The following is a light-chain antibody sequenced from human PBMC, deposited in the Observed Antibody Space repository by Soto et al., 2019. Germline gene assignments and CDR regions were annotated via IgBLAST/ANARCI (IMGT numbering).Light chain of an antibody. Sequence: EIVMTQSPGTVSLSPGETATLSCRASQSVSSNYVAWFHQKPGQAPRLLIYGASSRATGIPDRFSGSGSGTDFTLTITRLEPEDFAVYYCQQYGSLSITFGQGTRLEIK. CDR1: QSVSSNY. CDR2: GAS. V-gene: IGKV3-20*01. J-gene: IGKJ5*01. CDR3: QQYGSLSIT.